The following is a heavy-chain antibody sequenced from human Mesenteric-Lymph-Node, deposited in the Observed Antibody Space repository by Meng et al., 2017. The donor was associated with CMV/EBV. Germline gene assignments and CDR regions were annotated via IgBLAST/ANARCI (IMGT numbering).Heavy chain of an antibody. Sequence: KAYGYTFTSYGISWVRQAPGQGLEWMGWISTYNGNTNYAQRLQGRVTMTTDTSTSTAYMELRSLRSDDTAVYYCARDGGYSYGYLLDYWGQGTLVTVSS. V-gene: IGHV1-18*04. CDR1: GYTFTSYG. CDR3: ARDGGYSYGYLLDY. CDR2: ISTYNGNT. D-gene: IGHD5-18*01. J-gene: IGHJ4*02.